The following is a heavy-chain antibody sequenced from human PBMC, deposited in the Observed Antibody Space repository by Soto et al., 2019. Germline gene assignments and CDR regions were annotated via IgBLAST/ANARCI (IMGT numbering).Heavy chain of an antibody. V-gene: IGHV1-8*01. Sequence: QVQLVQSGAEVKKAGASVKVSCKASVYTFTSYDINWVRQATGQGVEWMGWMNANSGNTGYAQKFQGRVTMTRNTSISTADMELSSLRSEDTAVYYCARERKGTTSMEVWGPGTTVTVSS. CDR3: ARERKGTTSMEV. CDR2: MNANSGNT. D-gene: IGHD1-1*01. CDR1: VYTFTSYD. J-gene: IGHJ6*02.